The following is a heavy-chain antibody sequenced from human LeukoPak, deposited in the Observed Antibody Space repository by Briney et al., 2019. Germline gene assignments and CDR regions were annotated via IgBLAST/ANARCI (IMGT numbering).Heavy chain of an antibody. CDR1: GFTFSGSA. J-gene: IGHJ4*02. D-gene: IGHD1-1*01. Sequence: PGGSLKLSCAASGFTFSGSAMHWVRQASGKGLEWVSAISGSGGSTYYADSVKGRFTISRDNSKNTLYLQMNSLRAEDTAVYYCAKDRYNWNEGAYWGQGTLVTVSS. V-gene: IGHV3-23*01. CDR3: AKDRYNWNEGAY. CDR2: ISGSGGST.